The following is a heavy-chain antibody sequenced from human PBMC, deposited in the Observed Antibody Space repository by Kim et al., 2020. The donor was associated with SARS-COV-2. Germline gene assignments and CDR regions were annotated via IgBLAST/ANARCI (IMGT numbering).Heavy chain of an antibody. CDR1: GFTFDDYA. D-gene: IGHD3-10*01. CDR3: AKAYYYGSGVGSGMDV. J-gene: IGHJ6*02. V-gene: IGHV3-9*01. CDR2: ISWNSGSI. Sequence: GGSLRLSCAASGFTFDDYAMHWVRQAPGKGLEWVSGISWNSGSIGYADSVKGRFTISRDNAKNSLYLQMNSLRAEDTALYYCAKAYYYGSGVGSGMDVWGQGATVTVSS.